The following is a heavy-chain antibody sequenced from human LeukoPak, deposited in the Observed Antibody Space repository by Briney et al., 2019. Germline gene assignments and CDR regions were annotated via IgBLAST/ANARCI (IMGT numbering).Heavy chain of an antibody. J-gene: IGHJ4*02. CDR2: ISDSGGTT. V-gene: IGHV3-23*01. Sequence: GGSLRLSCAASGFTFSNYGMSWVRQAPGKGLEWVSAISDSGGTTYYADSVKGRFTISRDNSKNTLYLQMNSLRAEDTAVYYCARSWATRYSGTYVPQWGQGTLVTVSS. CDR1: GFTFSNYG. CDR3: ARSWATRYSGTYVPQ. D-gene: IGHD1-26*01.